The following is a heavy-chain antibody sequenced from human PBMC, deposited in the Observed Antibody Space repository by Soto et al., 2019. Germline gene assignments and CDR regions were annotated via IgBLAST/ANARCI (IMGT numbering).Heavy chain of an antibody. D-gene: IGHD6-25*01. Sequence: QVQLVQSGAEVKKPGASVKVSCKASGYTFTSYGISWVRQAPGQGLEWMGWISAYNGNTNYAQKLQCRVTMTTDTSTSTVYMELRSLRSDDTAVYYCARSGYGGNSLHYYGMDVWGQGTTVTASS. V-gene: IGHV1-18*01. CDR3: ARSGYGGNSLHYYGMDV. CDR1: GYTFTSYG. J-gene: IGHJ6*02. CDR2: ISAYNGNT.